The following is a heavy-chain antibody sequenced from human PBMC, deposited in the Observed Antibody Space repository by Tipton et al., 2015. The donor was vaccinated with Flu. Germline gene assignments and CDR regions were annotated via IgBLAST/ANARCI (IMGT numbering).Heavy chain of an antibody. J-gene: IGHJ6*02. V-gene: IGHV1-18*01. D-gene: IGHD4-11*01. CDR3: ARDDYSNYFYYYYGMDV. Sequence: QVQLVQSGAEVKQPGASVKVSCKASGYTFTDHGISWVRQAPGQGLEWMGWINAYNGNTNYAEEFQGRVTVTADSSTATAYMELRSLRSDDTAVYYCARDDYSNYFYYYYGMDVWGQGTTVTVSS. CDR1: GYTFTDHG. CDR2: INAYNGNT.